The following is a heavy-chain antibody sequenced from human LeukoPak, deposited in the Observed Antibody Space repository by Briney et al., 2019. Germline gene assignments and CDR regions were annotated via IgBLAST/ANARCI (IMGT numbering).Heavy chain of an antibody. CDR1: GFTFSSYG. CDR3: AKDRGLYSGSSCFDY. D-gene: IGHD1-26*01. V-gene: IGHV3-30*18. J-gene: IGHJ4*02. CDR2: ISYDGSNK. Sequence: GGSLRLSCAASGFTFSSYGMHWVRQAPGKGLEWVAVISYDGSNKYYADSVKGRFTISRDNSKNTLYLQMNSLRAEDTAVYYCAKDRGLYSGSSCFDYWGQGTLVTVSS.